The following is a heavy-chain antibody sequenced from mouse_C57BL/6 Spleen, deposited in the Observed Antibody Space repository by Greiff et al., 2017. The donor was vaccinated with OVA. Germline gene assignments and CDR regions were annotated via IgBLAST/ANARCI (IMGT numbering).Heavy chain of an antibody. D-gene: IGHD1-1*01. CDR3: ASTLLRSPGYFDV. CDR2: ISYDGSN. CDR1: GYSITSGYY. V-gene: IGHV3-6*01. J-gene: IGHJ1*03. Sequence: EVQLQESGPGLVKPSQSLSLTCSVTGYSITSGYYWNWIRQFPGNKLEWMGYISYDGSNNYNPSLKNRISITRNTSKNQFFLKLNSVTTEDTATYYCASTLLRSPGYFDVWGTGTTVTVSS.